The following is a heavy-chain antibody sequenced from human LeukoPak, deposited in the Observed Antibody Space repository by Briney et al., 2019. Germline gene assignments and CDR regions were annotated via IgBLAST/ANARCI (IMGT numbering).Heavy chain of an antibody. J-gene: IGHJ4*02. CDR1: GFTFSHFG. D-gene: IGHD4-11*01. CDR3: AKDAQRGFDYSTSLDK. Sequence: GGSLRLSCATSGFTFSHFGMHWAREAPGKGLEWLAVIWSDGTNRYYGDPVKGRFTISRDNFQRTVYLQMNSMRAEDTPVYYCAKDAQRGFDYSTSLDKWGQGTLVTVSS. V-gene: IGHV3-33*06. CDR2: IWSDGTNR.